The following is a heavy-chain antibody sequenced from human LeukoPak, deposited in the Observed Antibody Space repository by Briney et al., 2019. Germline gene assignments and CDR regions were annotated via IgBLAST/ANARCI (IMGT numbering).Heavy chain of an antibody. CDR2: INHSGIT. J-gene: IGHJ4*02. CDR1: GGSFSGYY. D-gene: IGHD6-25*01. CDR3: AREADYYFDY. V-gene: IGHV4-34*01. Sequence: SETLSLTCAVYGGSFSGYYWSWIRQPPGKGLEWIREINHSGITNYNPSLKSRVTISVDTSKNQFSLKLSSVTAADTAVYYCAREADYYFDYWGQGTLVTVSS.